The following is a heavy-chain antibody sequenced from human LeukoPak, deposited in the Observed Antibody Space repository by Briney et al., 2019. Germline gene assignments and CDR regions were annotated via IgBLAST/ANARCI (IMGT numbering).Heavy chain of an antibody. CDR1: GFTFNDYW. J-gene: IGHJ4*02. Sequence: GGSLRLSCVASGFTFNDYWMSWVRQAPGRGLEWVANINQDGSENYYVDSMKGRFTSSRVNAENSIYLQMNSLRAEDTAVYYCARSSWGSSTNSWGQGTLVIVSS. CDR2: INQDGSEN. V-gene: IGHV3-7*01. D-gene: IGHD3-16*01. CDR3: ARSSWGSSTNS.